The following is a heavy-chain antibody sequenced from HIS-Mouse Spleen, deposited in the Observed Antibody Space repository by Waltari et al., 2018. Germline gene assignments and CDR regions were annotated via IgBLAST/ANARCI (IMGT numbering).Heavy chain of an antibody. D-gene: IGHD3-3*01. CDR1: GGSISSGGYS. V-gene: IGHV4-31*03. Sequence: QVQLQESGPGLVKPSQTLSLTCTVSGGSISSGGYSWSWIRQHPGKGLEWIGYIYYSGSTYYNPSRKSRVTISVDTAKNQFALKRSSVTAADTAVYYCARAYDFWSGYDYWGQGTLVTVSS. CDR2: IYYSGST. CDR3: ARAYDFWSGYDY. J-gene: IGHJ4*02.